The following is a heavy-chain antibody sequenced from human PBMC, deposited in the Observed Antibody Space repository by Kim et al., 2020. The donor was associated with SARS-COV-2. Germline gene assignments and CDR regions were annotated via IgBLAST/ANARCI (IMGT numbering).Heavy chain of an antibody. J-gene: IGHJ6*02. CDR2: T. V-gene: IGHV1-18*01. CDR3: ARQGLMDV. Sequence: TTYAPKLQGRVTMTTTTSTSTAYMELRSLRSDDTAVYYCARQGLMDVWGQGTTVTVSS.